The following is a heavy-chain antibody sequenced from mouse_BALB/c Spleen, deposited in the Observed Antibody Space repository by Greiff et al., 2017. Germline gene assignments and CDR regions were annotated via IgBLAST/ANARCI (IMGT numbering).Heavy chain of an antibody. J-gene: IGHJ2*01. CDR1: GYSITSGYY. D-gene: IGHD1-1*01. V-gene: IGHV3-6*02. CDR2: ISYDGSN. Sequence: EVQLVESGPGLVKPSQSLSLTCSVTGYSITSGYYWNWIRQFPGNKLEWMGYISYDGSNNYNPSLKNRISVTRDTSKNQFFLKLNSVTTEDTATYYCAKFYYGSIPYFDYWGQGTTLTVSS. CDR3: AKFYYGSIPYFDY.